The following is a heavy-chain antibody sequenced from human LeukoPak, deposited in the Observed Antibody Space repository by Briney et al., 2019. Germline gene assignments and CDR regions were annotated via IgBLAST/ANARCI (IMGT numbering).Heavy chain of an antibody. CDR2: IYYSGST. Sequence: PSETLSLTCTVSGGSISSSSYYWGWIRQPPGTGLEWIGSIYYSGSTYYNPSLKSRVTISVDTSKNQFSLKLSSVTAADTAVYYCAREVAGYSSGWFRFDPWGQGTLVTVSS. CDR3: AREVAGYSSGWFRFDP. D-gene: IGHD6-19*01. CDR1: GGSISSSSYY. V-gene: IGHV4-39*07. J-gene: IGHJ5*02.